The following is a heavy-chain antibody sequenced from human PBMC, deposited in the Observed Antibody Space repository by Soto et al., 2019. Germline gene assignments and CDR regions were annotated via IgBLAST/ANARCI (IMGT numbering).Heavy chain of an antibody. J-gene: IGHJ6*02. V-gene: IGHV1-8*01. Sequence: ASVKVSCKASGYTFTSYDINWVRQATGQGLEWMGWMNPSGGSTSYAQNFQGRVTMTRDTSTSTFYMELSSLCFEDTAVYYCARDVGYGMDVWGQGTTVTVSS. CDR1: GYTFTSYD. CDR3: ARDVGYGMDV. CDR2: MNPSGGST.